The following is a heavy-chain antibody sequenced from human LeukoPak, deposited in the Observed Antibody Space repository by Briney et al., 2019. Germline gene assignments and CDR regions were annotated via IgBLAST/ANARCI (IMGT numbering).Heavy chain of an antibody. CDR1: GFTFSNYG. CDR2: ISTNGAKT. V-gene: IGHV3-23*01. Sequence: GGSLRLSCTASGFTFSNYGMNWVRQAPGKGLEWVSSISTNGAKTYYGDSVEGRFTISRDNSKNTLYLEMNSLRADDTAIYYCAKGRRVVVPTTSCDSWGQGIQVTVSS. CDR3: AKGRRVVVPTTSCDS. J-gene: IGHJ5*01. D-gene: IGHD2-21*01.